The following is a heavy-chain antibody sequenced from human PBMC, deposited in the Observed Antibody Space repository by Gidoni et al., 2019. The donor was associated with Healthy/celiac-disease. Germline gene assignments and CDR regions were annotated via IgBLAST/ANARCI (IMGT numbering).Heavy chain of an antibody. CDR1: GGSISSYY. V-gene: IGHV4-59*01. CDR2: IYYSGST. CDR3: ARDLVAWGLGPYGMDV. Sequence: QVQLQESGPGLVKPSETLSLTCTVSGGSISSYYWSWIRQPPGKGLEWIGYIYYSGSTNYNPSLKSRVTISVDTSKNQFSLKLSSVTAADTAVYYCARDLVAWGLGPYGMDVWGQGTTVTVSS. J-gene: IGHJ6*02. D-gene: IGHD2-21*02.